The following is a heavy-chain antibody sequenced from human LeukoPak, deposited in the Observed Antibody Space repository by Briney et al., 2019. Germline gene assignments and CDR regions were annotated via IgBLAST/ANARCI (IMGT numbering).Heavy chain of an antibody. J-gene: IGHJ4*02. D-gene: IGHD6-13*01. Sequence: GGSLRLSCTGSGVTLSSYGMHWVRQAPGKGLEWVAVTSYDGSNEYYADSVRGRFTISRDTSKNTVYLQMNSLTTEDTAVYYCAKDSSRWAFDYWGQGTLVSVSS. CDR3: AKDSSRWAFDY. V-gene: IGHV3-30*18. CDR1: GVTLSSYG. CDR2: TSYDGSNE.